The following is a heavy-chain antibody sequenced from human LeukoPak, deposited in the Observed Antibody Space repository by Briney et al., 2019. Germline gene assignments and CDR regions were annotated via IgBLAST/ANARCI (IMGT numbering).Heavy chain of an antibody. CDR3: ARRPYYYDSSGYYYGAFDI. V-gene: IGHV4-59*08. CDR2: IYYSGSA. D-gene: IGHD3-22*01. J-gene: IGHJ3*02. CDR1: GGSISTYY. Sequence: SETLSLTCTVSGGSISTYYWSWIRQPPGKGLEWIGYIYYSGSANYNPSLKSRVTISVDTSKNQFSLKLSSVTAADTAAYYCARRPYYYDSSGYYYGAFDIWGQGTMVTVSS.